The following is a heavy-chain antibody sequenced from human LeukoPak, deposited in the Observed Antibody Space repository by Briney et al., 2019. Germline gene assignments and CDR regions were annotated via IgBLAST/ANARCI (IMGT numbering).Heavy chain of an antibody. V-gene: IGHV4-39*01. J-gene: IGHJ4*02. CDR1: GGSISSSSYY. Sequence: SETLSLTCTVSGGSISSSSYYWGWIRQPPGKGLEWIGSIYYSGSTYYNPSLKSRVTISVGMSKNQFSLKLRSVTAADTAVYYCARHRSNYYGSGISYFDYWGQGTLVTVSS. D-gene: IGHD3-10*01. CDR2: IYYSGST. CDR3: ARHRSNYYGSGISYFDY.